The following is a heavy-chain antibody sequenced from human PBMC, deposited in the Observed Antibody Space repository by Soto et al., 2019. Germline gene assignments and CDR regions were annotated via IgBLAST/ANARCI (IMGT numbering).Heavy chain of an antibody. D-gene: IGHD6-13*01. J-gene: IGHJ5*02. V-gene: IGHV4-4*07. CDR1: GGSISSYY. CDR3: ARLYISSWFDP. CDR2: IYISGST. Sequence: ASETLSLTCTVSGGSISSYYWSWIRQPAGKGLEWIGRIYISGSTNYNPSLKSRVTMSVDTSKNQFSLKLSSVTAADTAVYYCARLYISSWFDPWGQGTLVTVSS.